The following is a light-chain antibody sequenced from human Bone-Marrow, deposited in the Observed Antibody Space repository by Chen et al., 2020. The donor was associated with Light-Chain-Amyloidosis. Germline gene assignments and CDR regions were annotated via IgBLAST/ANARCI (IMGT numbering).Light chain of an antibody. CDR1: QSVGAC. CDR2: DTS. Sequence: VLTQSPATLSLSPGEGATLSCRTSQSVGACLAWYQQRPGQAPRLLIYDTSNRATGIPARFSGSGSETDFTLTISSLESEDFAVYYCQQGATWPWTFGHGTKVEIK. V-gene: IGKV3-11*01. CDR3: QQGATWPWT. J-gene: IGKJ1*01.